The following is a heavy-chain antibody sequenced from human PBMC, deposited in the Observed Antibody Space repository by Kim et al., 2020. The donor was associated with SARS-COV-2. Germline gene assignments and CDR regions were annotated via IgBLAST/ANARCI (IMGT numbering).Heavy chain of an antibody. CDR2: IGTTGDT. CDR1: GFPFSRYD. Sequence: GGSLRLSCAASGFPFSRYDMHWVRQRPGKGLEWVAAIGTTGDTYSSASAEARFSVSREDATSSFYLQMNSLTAGETAVYSCSRSPAGGRSRLDVWGEGAT. CDR3: SRSPAGGRSRLDV. V-gene: IGHV3-13*01. J-gene: IGHJ6*01.